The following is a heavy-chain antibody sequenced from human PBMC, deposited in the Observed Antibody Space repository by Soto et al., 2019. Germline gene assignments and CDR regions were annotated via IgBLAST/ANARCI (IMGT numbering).Heavy chain of an antibody. V-gene: IGHV4-30-4*01. J-gene: IGHJ4*02. CDR3: ARLPLRVTTVPLDY. CDR2: IYYSGST. D-gene: IGHD4-17*01. CDR1: GGSISSGDYY. Sequence: QVQLQESGAGLVKPSQTLSLTCTVSGGSISSGDYYWSWIRQPPGKGLEWIGYIYYSGSTYYNPYLKSRVTISVDTSKNQFSLKLSSVTAADTAVSYCARLPLRVTTVPLDYWGQGTLVTVSS.